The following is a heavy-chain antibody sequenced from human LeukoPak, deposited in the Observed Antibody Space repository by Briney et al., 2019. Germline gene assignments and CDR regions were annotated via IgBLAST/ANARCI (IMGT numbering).Heavy chain of an antibody. V-gene: IGHV3-48*02. J-gene: IGHJ4*02. D-gene: IGHD3-10*01. CDR2: INSRSTAM. CDR1: GFTFSTYS. Sequence: GGSLRLSCAASGFTFSTYSFNWVRQAPGRGLEWLSYINSRSTAMYYADSVKGRFTISRDDGKNSVYLQMSSLRDEDTAVYYCAGASWVGEWIRWGQGTLVTVSS. CDR3: AGASWVGEWIR.